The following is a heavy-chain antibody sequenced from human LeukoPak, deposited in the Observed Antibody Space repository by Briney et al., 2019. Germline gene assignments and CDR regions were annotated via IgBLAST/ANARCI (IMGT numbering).Heavy chain of an antibody. J-gene: IGHJ1*01. CDR1: GYSFTDYY. CDR3: ARGAVAEQSEYFQY. D-gene: IGHD6-19*01. CDR2: INPNSRGT. Sequence: ASVKLSCKASGYSFTDYYMHWVRHAPGQGLEWMGWINPNSRGTNYAQKFQGRGTMTRDTSISTAYMEVSRLRSDDTAVYYCARGAVAEQSEYFQYWGQGTLVTVSS. V-gene: IGHV1-2*02.